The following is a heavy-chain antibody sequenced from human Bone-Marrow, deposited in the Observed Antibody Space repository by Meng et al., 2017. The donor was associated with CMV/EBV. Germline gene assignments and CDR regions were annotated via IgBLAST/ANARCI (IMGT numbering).Heavy chain of an antibody. V-gene: IGHV3-48*03. J-gene: IGHJ2*01. CDR3: ARSWHADWYFDL. D-gene: IGHD5-12*01. CDR1: GFTFSSYE. CDR2: ISGSGSTI. Sequence: LSLTCAASGFTFSSYEMNWVRQAPGKGLEWVSYISGSGSTIYYADSVKGRFTISRDNAKNSLYLQMNSLRAEDTAVYYCARSWHADWYFDLWGRGTLVTVSS.